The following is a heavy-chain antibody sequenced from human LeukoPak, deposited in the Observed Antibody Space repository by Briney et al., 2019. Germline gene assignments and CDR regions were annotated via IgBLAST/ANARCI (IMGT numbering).Heavy chain of an antibody. CDR1: GGSISSYY. J-gene: IGHJ4*02. CDR3: AGSDVLSEYE. Sequence: SETLSLTCTVSGGSISSYYWSWSRQPAGKGQEWIGRIYTSGSTNYNSYLKRRVTISVDTYTNQFSLNLNPVTVADTALYYCAGSDVLSEYEWGQGTLVTVSS. CDR2: IYTSGST. D-gene: IGHD2/OR15-2a*01. V-gene: IGHV4-4*07.